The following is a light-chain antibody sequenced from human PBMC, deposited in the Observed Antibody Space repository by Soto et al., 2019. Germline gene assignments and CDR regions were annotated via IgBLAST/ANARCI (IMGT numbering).Light chain of an antibody. CDR2: DVN. CDR1: SGDIGAYNY. J-gene: IGLJ3*02. V-gene: IGLV2-11*01. Sequence: QSVLTQPRSVSGSPGQSVTFYCTGTSGDIGAYNYVSWYQFHPGKAPKMIIYDVNKRPSGVPDRFSGSKSGNTASLTISWLQAEDEADYYCCSYAHTSRVFGGGTKVTVL. CDR3: CSYAHTSRV.